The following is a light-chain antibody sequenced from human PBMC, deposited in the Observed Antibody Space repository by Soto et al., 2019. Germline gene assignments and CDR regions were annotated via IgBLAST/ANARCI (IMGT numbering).Light chain of an antibody. Sequence: EIVLTQSPGTLSLSPGERATLSCRASQSVSSNNLAWYQQRPGQAPRVVIYGASTRATGIPERFSGSGSGTDFTLTISRLEPEDFAVYYCQKYNDWPLTFGGGTKVDIK. CDR1: QSVSSNN. V-gene: IGKV3-20*01. CDR3: QKYNDWPLT. CDR2: GAS. J-gene: IGKJ4*01.